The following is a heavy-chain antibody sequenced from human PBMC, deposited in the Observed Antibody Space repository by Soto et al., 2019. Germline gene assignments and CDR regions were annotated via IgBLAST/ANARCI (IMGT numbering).Heavy chain of an antibody. V-gene: IGHV3-48*01. CDR2: INNSSSRI. CDR3: ATLPPLRGDIVVVQHYYGMDV. CDR1: GFTFSSHS. D-gene: IGHD2-15*01. J-gene: IGHJ6*02. Sequence: PGGSLRLSCAASGFTFSSHSMNWVRQAPGKGLEWVSYINNSSSRIYYTGSVKGRFTISRDNAKNSLFLQMNSLRAEDTAVYYCATLPPLRGDIVVVQHYYGMDVWGQGTTVTVSS.